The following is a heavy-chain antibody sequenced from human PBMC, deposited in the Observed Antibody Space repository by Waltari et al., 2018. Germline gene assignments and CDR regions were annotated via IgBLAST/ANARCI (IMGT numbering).Heavy chain of an antibody. J-gene: IGHJ4*02. V-gene: IGHV4-38-2*01. CDR3: ARLFRLYDILTGYHDSFDY. Sequence: QVQLQESGPGLVKPSETLSLTCAVSGYSISSGYYWGWIRQLPGKGLEWIGSSYHSGSTYYNPSLKSRVTISVDTSKNQFSLKLSSVTAADTAVYYCARLFRLYDILTGYHDSFDYWGQGTLVTVSS. CDR2: SYHSGST. D-gene: IGHD3-9*01. CDR1: GYSISSGYY.